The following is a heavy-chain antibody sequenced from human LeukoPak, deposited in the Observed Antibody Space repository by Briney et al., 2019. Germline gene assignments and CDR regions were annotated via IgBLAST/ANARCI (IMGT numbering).Heavy chain of an antibody. CDR3: ARDGDSSGYYYDYGDY. D-gene: IGHD3-22*01. Sequence: PGGSLRLSCAASGFTFSSYGMNWVRQTPGKGLEWVAFIRSDGRDKYYTDSVKGRFTISRDNSKSTLDLQMNSLRVEDTAVYYCARDGDSSGYYYDYGDYWGQGTLVTVSS. V-gene: IGHV3-30*02. J-gene: IGHJ4*02. CDR1: GFTFSSYG. CDR2: IRSDGRDK.